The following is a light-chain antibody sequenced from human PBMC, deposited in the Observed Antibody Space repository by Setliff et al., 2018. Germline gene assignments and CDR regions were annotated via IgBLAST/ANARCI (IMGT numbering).Light chain of an antibody. CDR2: DVS. J-gene: IGLJ1*01. CDR1: SSDVGGYNS. Sequence: QSVLTQPASATGSPGQSITISCTGTSSDVGGYNSVAWYQQHPGKAPKVLIYDVSKRPSGASNRFSGSKSGNTASLTISGLQAEDEADYYCSSFTNTITYVFGTGTKVT. CDR3: SSFTNTITYV. V-gene: IGLV2-14*01.